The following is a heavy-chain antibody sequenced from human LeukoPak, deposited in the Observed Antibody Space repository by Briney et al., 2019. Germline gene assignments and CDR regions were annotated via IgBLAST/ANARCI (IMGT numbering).Heavy chain of an antibody. Sequence: GASVKVSCKASGGTFSSYAISWVRQAPGQGLEWMGGIIPIFGTANYAQKFQCRVTITTDESTSTAYMELSSLRSEDTAVYYCARGKTNYYDSSGYYYFDYWGQGTLVTVSS. CDR2: IIPIFGTA. CDR1: GGTFSSYA. D-gene: IGHD3-22*01. CDR3: ARGKTNYYDSSGYYYFDY. V-gene: IGHV1-69*05. J-gene: IGHJ4*02.